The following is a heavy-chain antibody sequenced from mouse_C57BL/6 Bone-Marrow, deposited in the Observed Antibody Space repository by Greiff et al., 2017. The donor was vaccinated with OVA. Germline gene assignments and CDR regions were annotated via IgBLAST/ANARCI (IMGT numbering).Heavy chain of an antibody. D-gene: IGHD2-2*01. CDR1: GYSITSGYD. CDR3: ARDRGGYWFAD. V-gene: IGHV3-1*01. Sequence: VQLKESGPGMVKPSQSLSLTCTVTGYSITSGYDWHWIRHFPGNKLEWMGYISYSGSTNYNPSLKSRISITHDTSKNHFFLKLNSVTTEDTATYYCARDRGGYWFADWGQGTLVTVSA. J-gene: IGHJ3*01. CDR2: ISYSGST.